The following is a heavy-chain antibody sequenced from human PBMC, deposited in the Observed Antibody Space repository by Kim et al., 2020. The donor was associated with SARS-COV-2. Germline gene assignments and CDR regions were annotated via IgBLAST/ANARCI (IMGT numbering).Heavy chain of an antibody. CDR3: ARARIAVAGHYFDY. J-gene: IGHJ4*02. D-gene: IGHD6-19*01. Sequence: TPSLKRRLTIPRDPSKTRFSLKLTSVTAADTAVYYCARARIAVAGHYFDYWGQGTLVTVSS. V-gene: IGHV4-59*01.